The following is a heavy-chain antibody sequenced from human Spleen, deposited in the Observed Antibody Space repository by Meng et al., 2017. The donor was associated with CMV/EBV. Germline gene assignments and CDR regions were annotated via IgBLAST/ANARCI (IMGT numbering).Heavy chain of an antibody. V-gene: IGHV4-4*02. CDR1: RGSISSNNW. Sequence: GSLRLSCSVSRGSISSNNWWSWVRQPPGKGLEWIGEIYHSGRTNYNPSLMRRVTISVDKSENQFSLKLTSVTAADTAVYYCARGTDTLLWYWGQGTLVTVSS. D-gene: IGHD1-1*01. J-gene: IGHJ4*02. CDR2: IYHSGRT. CDR3: ARGTDTLLWY.